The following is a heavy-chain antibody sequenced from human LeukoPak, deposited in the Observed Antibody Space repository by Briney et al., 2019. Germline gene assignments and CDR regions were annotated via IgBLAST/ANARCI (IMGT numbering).Heavy chain of an antibody. CDR2: INPNSGGT. J-gene: IGHJ4*02. Sequence: GASVKVSCKASGYTFTGYYMHWVRQAPGQGLEWIGWINPNSGGTNYAQKFQGRVTMTRDTSISTAYMELSRLRSDDTAVYYCARGPGELLFSEFDYWGQGTLVTVSS. V-gene: IGHV1-2*02. D-gene: IGHD3-10*01. CDR3: ARGPGELLFSEFDY. CDR1: GYTFTGYY.